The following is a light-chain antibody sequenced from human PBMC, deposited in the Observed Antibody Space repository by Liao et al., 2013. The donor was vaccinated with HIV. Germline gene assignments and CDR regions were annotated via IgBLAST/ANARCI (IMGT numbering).Light chain of an antibody. V-gene: IGLV3-1*01. CDR3: QAWDSGTALYT. CDR2: QDV. J-gene: IGLJ1*01. Sequence: SDELTQPSSVSVSPGQTASITCSGDELGYKYASWYQQRPGQSPVLVIYQDVKRPSGIPERFSGSNSGDTATLTISGTQAADEADYYCQAWDSGTALYTFGTGTKVTVL. CDR1: ELGYKY.